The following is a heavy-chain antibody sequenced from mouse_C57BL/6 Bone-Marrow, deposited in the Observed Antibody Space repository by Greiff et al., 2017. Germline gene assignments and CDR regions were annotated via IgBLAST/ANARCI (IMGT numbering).Heavy chain of an antibody. CDR1: GFTFSDYY. Sequence: EVKLLESEGGLVQPGSSMKLSCTASGFTFSDYYMAWVRQVPEKGLEWVANINYDGSSTYYLDSLKSRFIISRDNAKNILYLQMSSQKSEDTATYYCAREAASSGAMDYWGKGTSVTVSS. CDR3: AREAASSGAMDY. CDR2: INYDGSST. V-gene: IGHV5-16*01. J-gene: IGHJ4*01. D-gene: IGHD3-2*02.